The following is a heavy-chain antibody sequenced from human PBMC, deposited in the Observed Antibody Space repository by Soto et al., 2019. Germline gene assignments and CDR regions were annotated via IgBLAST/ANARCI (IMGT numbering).Heavy chain of an antibody. CDR3: ARGRDYSNYWVSRSYYYYGMDV. J-gene: IGHJ6*02. D-gene: IGHD4-4*01. CDR2: IYYSGST. V-gene: IGHV4-31*03. Sequence: TLTLTCTVSGGSISSGGYYWSWIREHPGKGLEWIGYIYYSGSTYYNPSLKSRVTISVDTSKNQFSLKLSSVTAAETAVYYCARGRDYSNYWVSRSYYYYGMDVWGQGTTVTVSS. CDR1: GGSISSGGYY.